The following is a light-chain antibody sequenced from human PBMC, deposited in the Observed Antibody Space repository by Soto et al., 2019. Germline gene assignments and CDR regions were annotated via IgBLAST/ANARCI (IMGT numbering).Light chain of an antibody. Sequence: EVVLTQSPATLSLSPGERATLSCRASENVRTFVDWYQQKPGQAPRLLIYGASNRATGIPARFSGSGSGTDFPLTISNLYPEDLAVYYCQQHSHGPPWPFCQGTRV. J-gene: IGKJ1*01. V-gene: IGKV3-11*01. CDR1: ENVRTF. CDR2: GAS. CDR3: QQHSHGPPWP.